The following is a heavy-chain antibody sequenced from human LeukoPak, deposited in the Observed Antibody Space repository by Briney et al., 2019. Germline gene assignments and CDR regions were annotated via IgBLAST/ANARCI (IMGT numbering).Heavy chain of an antibody. Sequence: GGSLRLSCAASGFTFSTYGMHWVRQAPGKGLEWVAIISYDGNDKDYADSVRGRFTISRDDSKNTLYLQMNSLRGEDTAVYYCTKSTAPAGYYLDYWGQGILVTVSS. J-gene: IGHJ4*02. CDR1: GFTFSTYG. D-gene: IGHD2-2*01. CDR2: ISYDGNDK. V-gene: IGHV3-30*18. CDR3: TKSTAPAGYYLDY.